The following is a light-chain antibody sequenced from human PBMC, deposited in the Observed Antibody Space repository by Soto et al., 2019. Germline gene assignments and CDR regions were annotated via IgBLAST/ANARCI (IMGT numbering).Light chain of an antibody. CDR2: AAS. CDR3: LQHNSYPLT. Sequence: DIQMTQSPSSLSASVGDRVTITCRASQGIRNALGWYQQKPGKAPKRLIYAASSLQSRVPSSFSGSRSGTEFTLTTSSLQPEDFATYYCLQHNSYPLTVGGGTKVEIK. J-gene: IGKJ4*01. V-gene: IGKV1-17*01. CDR1: QGIRNA.